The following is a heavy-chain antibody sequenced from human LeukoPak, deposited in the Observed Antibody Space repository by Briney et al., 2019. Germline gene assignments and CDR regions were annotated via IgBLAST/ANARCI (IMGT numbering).Heavy chain of an antibody. J-gene: IGHJ6*02. CDR1: RFTFSDYS. V-gene: IGHV3-21*01. Sequence: GGSLRLSCAASRFTFSDYSMNWVRQAPGKGLEWDSSISSGSSYIYYADSVKGRFTISRDNAKNSLYLRMNSLRAEDTAVYYCARDTPPNIWYYGMDVWGQGTTVTVSS. CDR2: ISSGSSYI. D-gene: IGHD2/OR15-2a*01. CDR3: ARDTPPNIWYYGMDV.